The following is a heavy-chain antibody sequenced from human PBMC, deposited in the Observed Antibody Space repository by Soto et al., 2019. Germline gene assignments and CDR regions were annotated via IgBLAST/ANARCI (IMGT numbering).Heavy chain of an antibody. CDR1: SGSFSGYY. CDR2: INHSGST. J-gene: IGHJ4*02. V-gene: IGHV4-34*01. Sequence: SDTLSLSCAVYSGSFSGYYWSWIRQPPGKGLEWIGEINHSGSTNYNPSLKSRVTISVDTPKNQFSLKLSSVTAADTAVYYCARGLGSNDYWGQGTLVTVSS. CDR3: ARGLGSNDY.